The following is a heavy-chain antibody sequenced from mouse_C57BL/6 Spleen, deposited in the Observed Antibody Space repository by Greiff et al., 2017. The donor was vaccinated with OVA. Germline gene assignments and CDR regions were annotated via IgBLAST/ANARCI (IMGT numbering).Heavy chain of an antibody. CDR3: TNYYGSSRNYFDY. CDR2: IRLKSDNYAT. D-gene: IGHD1-1*01. J-gene: IGHJ2*01. Sequence: EVKLEESGGGLVQPGGSMKLSCVASGFTFSNYWMNWVRQSPEKGLEWVAQIRLKSDNYATHYAESVKGRFTISRDDSKSSVYLQMNNLRAEDTGIYYCTNYYGSSRNYFDYWGQGTTLTVSS. V-gene: IGHV6-3*01. CDR1: GFTFSNYW.